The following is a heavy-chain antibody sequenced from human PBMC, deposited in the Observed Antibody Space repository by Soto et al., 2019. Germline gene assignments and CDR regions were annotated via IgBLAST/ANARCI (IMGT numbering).Heavy chain of an antibody. D-gene: IGHD5-18*01. CDR2: MNPNSGNT. V-gene: IGHV1-8*01. CDR3: ARELSGGGGNWFDP. Sequence: QVQLVQSGAEVKKPGASVKVSCKASGYTFTSYDINWVRQATGQGLEWMGWMNPNSGNTAYAQKFQGRVTMTRNTSRRTAKMELSSLGSGAPAVYYWARELSGGGGNWFDPWGQGTLVTVSS. CDR1: GYTFTSYD. J-gene: IGHJ5*02.